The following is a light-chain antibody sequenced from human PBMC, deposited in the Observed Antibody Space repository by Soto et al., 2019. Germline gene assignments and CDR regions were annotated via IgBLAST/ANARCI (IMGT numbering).Light chain of an antibody. V-gene: IGLV4-69*01. Sequence: QLVLTQSPSASASLGASVKLTCTLSSGHSSYAIAWHQQQPEKGPRYLMKLNSDGSHSKGDGIPDRFSGSSSGAERYLNISSLQSEDEADYYCQTGGTGIRVVFGGGTQLTVL. J-gene: IGLJ2*01. CDR2: LNSDGSH. CDR1: SGHSSYA. CDR3: QTGGTGIRVV.